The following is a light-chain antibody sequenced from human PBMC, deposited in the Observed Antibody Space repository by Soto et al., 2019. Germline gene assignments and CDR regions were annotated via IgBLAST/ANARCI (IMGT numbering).Light chain of an antibody. J-gene: IGLJ1*01. V-gene: IGLV2-14*01. CDR1: SSDLGIYNY. CDR2: EVT. Sequence: QSVLTQPASVSRSPGQSIAISCSGSSSDLGIYNYVSWYQQHPGKVPKLIIFEVTNRPSGVSNRFSGSKSGNTASLTISGLQAEDEADYYCSSYTTSSTRVFGTGTKVTV. CDR3: SSYTTSSTRV.